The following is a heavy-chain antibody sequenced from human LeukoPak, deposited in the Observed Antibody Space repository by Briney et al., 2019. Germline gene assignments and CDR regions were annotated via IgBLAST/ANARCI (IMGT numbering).Heavy chain of an antibody. CDR1: GGSISSSSYY. CDR3: ARETTWAYYDFWSGSLPYYYYYMDV. D-gene: IGHD3-3*01. V-gene: IGHV4-39*07. CDR2: IYYSGST. Sequence: SETLSLTCTVSGGSISSSSYYWGWIRQPPGKGLEWIGSIYYSGSTYYNPSLKSRVTISVDTSKNQFSLKLSSVTAADTAVYYCARETTWAYYDFWSGSLPYYYYYMDVWGKGTTVTVSS. J-gene: IGHJ6*03.